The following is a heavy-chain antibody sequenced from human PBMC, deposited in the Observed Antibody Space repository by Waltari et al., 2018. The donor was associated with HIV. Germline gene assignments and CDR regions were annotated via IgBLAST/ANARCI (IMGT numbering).Heavy chain of an antibody. CDR2: ISSTSFNI. Sequence: EVQLEESGGSFVQPGGSLRLSCAASGFTFGDYAMTWGRQAPGKGLEWISYISSTSFNIKYADSVKGRFTISRDNTKNSLDLEMNNLRDGDTAVYYCARDTLNLYFGLDVWGRGTAVTVSS. CDR1: GFTFGDYA. J-gene: IGHJ6*02. V-gene: IGHV3-48*02. CDR3: ARDTLNLYFGLDV.